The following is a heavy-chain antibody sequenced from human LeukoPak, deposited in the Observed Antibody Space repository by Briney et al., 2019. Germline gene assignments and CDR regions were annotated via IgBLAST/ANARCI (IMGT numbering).Heavy chain of an antibody. J-gene: IGHJ4*02. Sequence: SETLSLTCTVSGGSISSSSYYWGWIRQPPGKGLEWIGSIYYSGSTYYNPSLKSRVTISVDTSKNQFSLKLSSVTAADTAVYYCARGSGYYYGGGVVSWFDYWGQGTLVTVSS. V-gene: IGHV4-39*01. CDR2: IYYSGST. CDR1: GGSISSSSYY. D-gene: IGHD4-23*01. CDR3: ARGSGYYYGGGVVSWFDY.